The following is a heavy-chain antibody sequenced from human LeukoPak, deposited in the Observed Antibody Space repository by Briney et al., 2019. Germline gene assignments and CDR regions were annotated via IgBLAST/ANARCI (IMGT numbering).Heavy chain of an antibody. V-gene: IGHV3-7*01. D-gene: IGHD4-17*01. CDR1: GFTFSDSW. Sequence: GGSLRLSCAASGFTFSDSWMTWVRQAPGKGLEWVANILPDGSYEHYVDSVKGRFTISRDKARNSLYLQMNSLRAEDTAVYYCARAVGYGAPTTDWFDPWGQGTLITVSS. CDR2: ILPDGSYE. CDR3: ARAVGYGAPTTDWFDP. J-gene: IGHJ5*02.